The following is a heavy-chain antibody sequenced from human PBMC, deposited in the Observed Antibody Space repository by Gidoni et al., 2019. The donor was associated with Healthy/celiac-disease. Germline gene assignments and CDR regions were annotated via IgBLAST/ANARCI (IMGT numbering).Heavy chain of an antibody. CDR1: GFTFSSYA. V-gene: IGHV3-23*01. CDR3: AKDRGSGWFY. Sequence: EVQLLESGGGLVPPGGSLRLSCAASGFTFSSYAMRWVRQAPGKGMEWVSAISGSGGSTYYADSVKGRFTISRDNSKNTLYLQMNSLRAEDTAVYYCAKDRGSGWFYWGQGTLVTVSS. D-gene: IGHD6-19*01. CDR2: ISGSGGST. J-gene: IGHJ4*02.